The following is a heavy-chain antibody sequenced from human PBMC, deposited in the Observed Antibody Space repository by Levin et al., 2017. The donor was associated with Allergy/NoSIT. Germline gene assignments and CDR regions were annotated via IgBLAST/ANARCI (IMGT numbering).Heavy chain of an antibody. J-gene: IGHJ2*01. D-gene: IGHD3-10*01. CDR1: GFTFSSYA. Sequence: GGSLRLSCAASGFTFSSYAMHWVRQAPGKGLEWVAIISYDGSNKYYGDSVKGRFTISRDNSKNTLYLQMNSLRAEDTAVYYCAREGSLWFGELLSQSYWYFDLWGRGTLVTVSS. V-gene: IGHV3-30-3*01. CDR3: AREGSLWFGELLSQSYWYFDL. CDR2: ISYDGSNK.